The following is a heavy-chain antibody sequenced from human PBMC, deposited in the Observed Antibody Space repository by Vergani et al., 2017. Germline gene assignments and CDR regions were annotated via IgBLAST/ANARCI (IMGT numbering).Heavy chain of an antibody. CDR3: AKGSRGYTGYFFDY. Sequence: VQLLESGGGLVQPGGSLRLSCAASGFTFSSYGMHWVRQAPGKGLEWVAFIRYDGSKKYYADSVKGRFTISRDNSKNTLYLQMNSLRAEDTAVYYCAKGSRGYTGYFFDYWGQGTLATVSS. D-gene: IGHD5-12*01. CDR1: GFTFSSYG. J-gene: IGHJ4*02. CDR2: IRYDGSKK. V-gene: IGHV3-30*02.